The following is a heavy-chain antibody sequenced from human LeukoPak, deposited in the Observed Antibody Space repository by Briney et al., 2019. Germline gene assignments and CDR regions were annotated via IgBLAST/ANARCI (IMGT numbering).Heavy chain of an antibody. Sequence: PSETLSLTCSVSGVSISSGSNYWGWIRQPPGKTLEWIGSIYSSGSTYYNSSLKSRVIILIDTSKNHFSLTLSSVTAADTAVYYCAREAITMVRGVNWFDPWGQGTLVTVSS. CDR3: AREAITMVRGVNWFDP. V-gene: IGHV4-39*07. D-gene: IGHD3-10*01. J-gene: IGHJ5*02. CDR2: IYSSGST. CDR1: GVSISSGSNY.